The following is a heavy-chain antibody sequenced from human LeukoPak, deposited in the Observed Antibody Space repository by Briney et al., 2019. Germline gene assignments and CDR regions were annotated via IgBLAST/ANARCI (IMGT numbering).Heavy chain of an antibody. Sequence: ASVKVSCRTSGFTFTGYYYHWVRQAPGQRLEWMGWINPNSGGTNYAQKFQGRVTMTRDTSISTAYMELSRLRSDDTAVYYCARDRGGSYYGSGSYCRWGQGTLVTVSS. D-gene: IGHD3-10*01. J-gene: IGHJ4*02. CDR2: INPNSGGT. V-gene: IGHV1-2*02. CDR3: ARDRGGSYYGSGSYCR. CDR1: GFTFTGYY.